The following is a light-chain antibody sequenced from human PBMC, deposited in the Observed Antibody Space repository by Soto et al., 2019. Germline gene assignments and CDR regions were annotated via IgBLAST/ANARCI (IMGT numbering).Light chain of an antibody. V-gene: IGLV2-23*02. CDR2: EVI. CDR1: SIDVGTFNL. J-gene: IGLJ1*01. CDR3: CSYAGSSVYV. Sequence: QSVLTQVAPVSGSPGQSLTISCTGTSIDVGTFNLVSWYQQHPGKAPRLMNEVIKRPSGVSNRFSGSKSGNTASLTISGLQAEDEADYYCCSYAGSSVYVFGTGTKVTVL.